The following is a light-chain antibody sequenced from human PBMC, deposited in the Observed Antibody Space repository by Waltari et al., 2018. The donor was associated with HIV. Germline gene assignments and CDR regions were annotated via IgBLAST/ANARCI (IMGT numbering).Light chain of an antibody. CDR2: SND. J-gene: IGLJ3*02. CDR3: AAWDDSLNGM. V-gene: IGLV1-44*01. Sequence: QSVLTQPPSVSGTPGQNVTISCSGSSTNIGSNIVTWYQQVPEAAPKLLIYSNDKRPSGVPDRCSGSKAGTSASLAISGLQSADEADYYCAAWDDSLNGMFGGGTKLTV. CDR1: STNIGSNI.